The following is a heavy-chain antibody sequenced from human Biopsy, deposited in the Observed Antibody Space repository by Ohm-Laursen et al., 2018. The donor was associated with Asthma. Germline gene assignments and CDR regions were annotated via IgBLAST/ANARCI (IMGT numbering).Heavy chain of an antibody. D-gene: IGHD2-15*01. CDR3: ARKAGSCISRACYSLDF. CDR2: INSVFGTT. V-gene: IGHV1-69*01. CDR1: GGTFNTHV. Sequence: SSVKVSCKPLGGTFNTHVIGWVRQAPGQGLEWMGGINSVFGTTTYPQKFQDRVTITADDSTSTVYMELSSLRSEDTAVYYCARKAGSCISRACYSLDFWGQGTLVTVSS. J-gene: IGHJ4*02.